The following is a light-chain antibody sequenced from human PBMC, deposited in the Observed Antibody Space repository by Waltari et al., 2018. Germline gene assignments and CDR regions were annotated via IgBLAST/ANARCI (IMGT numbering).Light chain of an antibody. J-gene: IGKJ2*01. CDR2: DAS. Sequence: EIVLTQSPATLSLSPGERPTLPCKASQSASSYLVWYQQNPGQAPRLLSYDASKRATGIPARFSGSGSGTDFTLTISSLEPEDFAVYYCQQRGNWPSGYTFGQGTKLEIK. V-gene: IGKV3-11*01. CDR1: QSASSY. CDR3: QQRGNWPSGYT.